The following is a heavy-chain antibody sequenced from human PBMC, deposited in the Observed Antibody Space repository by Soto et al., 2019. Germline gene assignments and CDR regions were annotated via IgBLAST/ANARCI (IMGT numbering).Heavy chain of an antibody. Sequence: QVQLEESGPGLVKPSGTLSLTCAVSGGSISTDNWWSWVRQPPVKGLEWVGEIYHSGRTNYNPSLKSRITISIDKSKDQFSFEVRSVTDADTAIDYLARGGGGLFQYWAKGNRVTVSS. CDR2: IYHSGRT. J-gene: IGHJ4*02. CDR3: ARGGGGLFQY. CDR1: GGSISTDNW. V-gene: IGHV4-4*02.